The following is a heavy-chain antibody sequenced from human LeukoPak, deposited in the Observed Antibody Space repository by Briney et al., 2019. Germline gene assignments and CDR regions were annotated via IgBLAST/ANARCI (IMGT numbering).Heavy chain of an antibody. CDR2: VYYTGTT. D-gene: IGHD3-10*01. Sequence: SETLSLTCNVSGCSISDYYWSWIRQPPGKGLERLGYVYYTGTTNYNPSLTSRVTMSVDTSKNQFSLKLTSVTAADTAIYFCAAGLSGSGNYYNDDWFDPWGQGTLVTVSS. V-gene: IGHV4-59*01. J-gene: IGHJ5*02. CDR3: AAGLSGSGNYYNDDWFDP. CDR1: GCSISDYY.